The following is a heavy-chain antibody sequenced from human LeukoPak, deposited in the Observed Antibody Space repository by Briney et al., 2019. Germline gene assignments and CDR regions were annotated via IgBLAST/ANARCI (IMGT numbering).Heavy chain of an antibody. Sequence: SGPTLVNPPQTLTLTCTFSGFSLSTSGMCVSWIRQPPGKALEWLARIDWDGDKWYSTSLKTRLTISKDTSKNQVVLTMTNMDPVDTATYYCARKGSAWNYFDYWGQGALVTVSS. CDR2: IDWDGDK. D-gene: IGHD6-19*01. V-gene: IGHV2-70*11. J-gene: IGHJ4*02. CDR3: ARKGSAWNYFDY. CDR1: GFSLSTSGMC.